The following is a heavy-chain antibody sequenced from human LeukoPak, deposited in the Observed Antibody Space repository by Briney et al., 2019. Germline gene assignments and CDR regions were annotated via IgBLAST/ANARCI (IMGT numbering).Heavy chain of an antibody. J-gene: IGHJ4*02. CDR3: VRDVFLGAVAGRRGHY. Sequence: ASVKVSCKASGYTFTSYGISWVRQAPGQGLEWIGALIPLLGTTNYAQRLQGRVTITADKSTSTAYMELTSLRFEDTAVYYCVRDVFLGAVAGRRGHYWGQGTLVTVSS. CDR1: GYTFTSYG. V-gene: IGHV1-69*10. D-gene: IGHD6-19*01. CDR2: LIPLLGTT.